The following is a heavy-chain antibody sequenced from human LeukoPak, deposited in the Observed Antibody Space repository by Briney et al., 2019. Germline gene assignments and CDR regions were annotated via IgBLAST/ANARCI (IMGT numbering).Heavy chain of an antibody. J-gene: IGHJ6*02. CDR2: IYYSGST. Sequence: SETLSLTCTVSGGSISSYYWSWIRQPPGKGLERIGYIYYSGSTNYNPSLKSRVTISVDTSKNQFSLKLSSVTAADTAVYYCARSIGLGATWYYYGMDVWGQGTTVTVSS. CDR1: GGSISSYY. CDR3: ARSIGLGATWYYYGMDV. D-gene: IGHD1-26*01. V-gene: IGHV4-59*08.